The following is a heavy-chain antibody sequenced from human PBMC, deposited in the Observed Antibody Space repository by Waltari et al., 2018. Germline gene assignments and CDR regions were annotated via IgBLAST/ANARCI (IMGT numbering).Heavy chain of an antibody. V-gene: IGHV4-4*02. CDR2: IHPGGST. D-gene: IGHD1-1*01. CDR3: AQETRGDALEI. CDR1: GLSLSDSGW. Sequence: QVQLQESGPGLVQPSETLSLTCAVSGLSLSDSGWWSWVRQPPGEGLEWIGEIHPGGSTNYNPSLKSRLTISMDTSKNQLSLRLNSVTAADAAVYYCAQETRGDALEIWGQGTMVSISS. J-gene: IGHJ3*02.